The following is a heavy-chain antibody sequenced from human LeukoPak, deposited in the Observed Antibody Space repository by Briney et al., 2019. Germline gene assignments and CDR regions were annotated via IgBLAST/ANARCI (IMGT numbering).Heavy chain of an antibody. CDR2: IIPILGIA. CDR1: GGTFSSYT. J-gene: IGHJ3*02. CDR3: ARGPSQWFGESAFDI. V-gene: IGHV1-69*02. D-gene: IGHD3-10*01. Sequence: SVEVSCKASGGTFSSYTISWVRQAPGQGLEWMGRIIPILGIANYAQKFQGRVTITADKSTSTAYMELSSLRSEATAVYYCARGPSQWFGESAFDIWGQGTMVTVSS.